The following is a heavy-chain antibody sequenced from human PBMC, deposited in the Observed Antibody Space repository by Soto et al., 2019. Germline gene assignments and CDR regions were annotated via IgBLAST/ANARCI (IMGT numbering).Heavy chain of an antibody. D-gene: IGHD6-19*01. CDR1: GFSFVNYA. CDR2: LSGSGTST. CDR3: AKATTNGGWFNPFDS. J-gene: IGHJ4*02. Sequence: GGSLRLSCAASGFSFVNYAMNWVRQAPGEGLEWVSGLSGSGTSTYYADSVKGRFTISRDNSRDTLFLQMNSLTADDTAVYYCAKATTNGGWFNPFDSWGQGALVTVSS. V-gene: IGHV3-23*01.